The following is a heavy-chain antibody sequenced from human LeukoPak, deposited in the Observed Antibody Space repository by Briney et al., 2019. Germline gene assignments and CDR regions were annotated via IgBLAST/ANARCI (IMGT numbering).Heavy chain of an antibody. Sequence: GGSLRLSCAASGFTFSSHSMNWVRQAPGKGLEWVSYISSSSSTIYYADSVKGRFTISRDNAKNSLYLQMNSLRAEDTALYYCARKRPNYFDYWGQGTLVTVSS. V-gene: IGHV3-48*01. CDR3: ARKRPNYFDY. CDR2: ISSSSSTI. J-gene: IGHJ4*02. CDR1: GFTFSSHS.